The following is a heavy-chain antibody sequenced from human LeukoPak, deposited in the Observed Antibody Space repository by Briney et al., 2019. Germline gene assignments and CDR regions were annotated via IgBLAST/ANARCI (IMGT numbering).Heavy chain of an antibody. V-gene: IGHV4-34*12. D-gene: IGHD6-19*01. CDR2: VFHSGIT. Sequence: SETLSLTCAVYGGSFSDYRWSWIRQPPGKGLEWIGSVFHSGITYYKPSLKSRVTILVDTSKNQFSLKLTSVTAADTAVYYCARSQARLGWFDPWGQGALVTVSS. J-gene: IGHJ5*02. CDR1: GGSFSDYR. CDR3: ARSQARLGWFDP.